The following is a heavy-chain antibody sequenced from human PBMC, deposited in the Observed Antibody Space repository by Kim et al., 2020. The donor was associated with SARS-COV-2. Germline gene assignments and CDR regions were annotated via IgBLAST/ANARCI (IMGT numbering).Heavy chain of an antibody. CDR2: IIPIFGTA. Sequence: SVKVSCKASGGTFSSYAISWVRQAPGQGLEWMGGIIPIFGTANYAQKFQGRVTITADESTSTAYMELSSLRSEDTAVYYCARPGSCSSTSCYGAWFDPWGQGTLVTVSS. J-gene: IGHJ5*02. CDR1: GGTFSSYA. CDR3: ARPGSCSSTSCYGAWFDP. V-gene: IGHV1-69*13. D-gene: IGHD2-2*01.